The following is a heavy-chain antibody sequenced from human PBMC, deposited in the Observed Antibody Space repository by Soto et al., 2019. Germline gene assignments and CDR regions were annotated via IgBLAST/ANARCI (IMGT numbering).Heavy chain of an antibody. D-gene: IGHD2-15*01. Sequence: QVQLVQSGAEVKKPGASVKVSCKASGYIFTAYSMHWVRQAPGQGLEWMGVVNPSGGNTNYAQRFQGRITMTRDTSTSTVYMDLKFLTSEDTAVYYCAREENCSDGVCYSEYFQRWGQGTLVTVSS. J-gene: IGHJ1*01. CDR3: AREENCSDGVCYSEYFQR. CDR2: VNPSGGNT. CDR1: GYIFTAYS. V-gene: IGHV1-46*01.